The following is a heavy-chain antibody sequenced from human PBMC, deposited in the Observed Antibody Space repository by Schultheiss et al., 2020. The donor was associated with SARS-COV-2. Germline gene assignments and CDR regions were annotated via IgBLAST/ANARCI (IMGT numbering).Heavy chain of an antibody. CDR3: ARISRSSSSGGLDY. V-gene: IGHV4-59*01. J-gene: IGHJ4*02. Sequence: SETLSLTCTVSGGSIRSYYWNWIRQPPGKGLEWIGYIYYSGSSSYNPSLKSRVTISVDTSKNQFSLKVSSVTAADTAVYYCARISRSSSSGGLDYWGQGTLVTVSS. CDR1: GGSIRSYY. D-gene: IGHD6-6*01. CDR2: IYYSGSS.